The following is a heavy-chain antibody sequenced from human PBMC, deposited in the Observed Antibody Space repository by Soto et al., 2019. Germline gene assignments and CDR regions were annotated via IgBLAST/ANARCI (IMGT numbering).Heavy chain of an antibody. V-gene: IGHV1-2*04. CDR3: ARGYSYGYPNYYYGMDV. CDR1: GYTFTGYY. Sequence: ASVKVSCKASGYTFTGYYMHWVRQAPGQGLEWMGWINPNSGGTNYAQKFQGWVTMTRDTSISTAYMELSRLRSDDTAVYYCARGYSYGYPNYYYGMDVWGQGTTVTVSS. CDR2: INPNSGGT. D-gene: IGHD5-18*01. J-gene: IGHJ6*02.